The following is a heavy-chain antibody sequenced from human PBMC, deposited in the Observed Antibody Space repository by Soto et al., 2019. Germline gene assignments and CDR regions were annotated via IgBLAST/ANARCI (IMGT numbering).Heavy chain of an antibody. V-gene: IGHV3-33*01. J-gene: IGHJ6*02. D-gene: IGHD6-13*01. CDR3: ARDAYSSSWPGYYYYGMDV. Sequence: GGSLRLSCAASGFTFSSYGMHWVRQAPGKGLEWVAVIWYDGSNKYYADSVKGRFTISRDNSKNTLYLQMNSLRAEDTAVYYCARDAYSSSWPGYYYYGMDVWGQGTTVTVSS. CDR2: IWYDGSNK. CDR1: GFTFSSYG.